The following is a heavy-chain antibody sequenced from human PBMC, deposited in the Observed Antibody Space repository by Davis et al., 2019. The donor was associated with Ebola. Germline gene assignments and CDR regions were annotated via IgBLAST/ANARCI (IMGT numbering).Heavy chain of an antibody. CDR2: IRQDGIDK. J-gene: IGHJ4*02. CDR1: GFTFSDYW. V-gene: IGHV3-7*01. Sequence: GESLKISCEASGFTFSDYWMSWVRQSPGKGLEWVANIRQDGIDKQYVDSVKGRFTVSRDNAKNSVFLQMNSLSAEDTAVYYCARGSRTSEIYWGRGTLVTVSS. D-gene: IGHD2-2*01. CDR3: ARGSRTSEIY.